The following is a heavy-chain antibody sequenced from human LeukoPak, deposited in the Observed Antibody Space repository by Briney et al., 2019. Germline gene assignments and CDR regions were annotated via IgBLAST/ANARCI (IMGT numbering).Heavy chain of an antibody. J-gene: IGHJ3*02. CDR2: IYYSGNT. D-gene: IGHD3-3*01. CDR3: ARDSRSFDI. Sequence: SETLSLTCSVSGGSIGTYYWTWIRQPPGKGLEWIGYIYYSGNTNYNPSLKSRVTILADTSKNQFSLKLSSVTAADTAVYYCARDSRSFDIWGQGTIVTVSS. V-gene: IGHV4-59*01. CDR1: GGSIGTYY.